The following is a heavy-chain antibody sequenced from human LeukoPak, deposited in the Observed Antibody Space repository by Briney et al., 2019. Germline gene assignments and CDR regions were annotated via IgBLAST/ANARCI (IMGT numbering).Heavy chain of an antibody. V-gene: IGHV3-21*01. CDR3: ARLHEYGDPDLYYFDY. CDR2: ISSSSSSYI. J-gene: IGHJ4*02. D-gene: IGHD4-17*01. Sequence: GGPLRLSCAASGFTFSSYSMNWVRQAPGKGLEWVSSISSSSSSYIYYADSVKGRFTISRDNAKNSLYLQMNSLRADDTAVYFCARLHEYGDPDLYYFDYWGQGTLVTVSS. CDR1: GFTFSSYS.